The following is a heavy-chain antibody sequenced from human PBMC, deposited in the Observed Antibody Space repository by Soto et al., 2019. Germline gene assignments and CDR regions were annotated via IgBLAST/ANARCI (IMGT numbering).Heavy chain of an antibody. CDR3: ARVPTILARHRRYYFDY. Sequence: PGGSLRLSCAASGFTFSTYGIHWVRQAPGKGLEWVAVIWHDGSNKYYADSVKGRFTISRDNSKSTLYLQMDSLRAEDTAVYYCARVPTILARHRRYYFDYWGQGTLVTVSS. CDR1: GFTFSTYG. V-gene: IGHV3-33*01. J-gene: IGHJ4*02. D-gene: IGHD4-17*01. CDR2: IWHDGSNK.